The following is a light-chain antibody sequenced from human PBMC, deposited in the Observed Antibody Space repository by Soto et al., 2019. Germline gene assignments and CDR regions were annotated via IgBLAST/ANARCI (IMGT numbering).Light chain of an antibody. CDR1: QSLSDH. V-gene: IGKV3-11*01. Sequence: EIVLTQSPATLSLSPGERATLSCRASQSLSDHLAWYQHKPGQAPRLLIYDASNRATGVPARFSGSGSGTDFTLTISSLEPEDFAVYYCQQRSNWPGTFGGGTKVDIK. CDR3: QQRSNWPGT. CDR2: DAS. J-gene: IGKJ4*01.